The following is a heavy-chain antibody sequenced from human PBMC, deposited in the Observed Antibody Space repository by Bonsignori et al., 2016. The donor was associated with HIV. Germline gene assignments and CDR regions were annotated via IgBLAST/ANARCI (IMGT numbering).Heavy chain of an antibody. V-gene: IGHV4-39*07. CDR3: ASRDYDTSGYWYFDL. CDR1: GASISSSSYF. CDR2: IYYNGDS. D-gene: IGHD3-22*01. J-gene: IGHJ2*01. Sequence: SETLSLTCTVSGASISSSSYFWGWIRQSPGTGLEWIGTIYYNGDSYYNPSLKSRVTISVDTSKNQFSLTLRSVTAADTAVYYCASRDYDTSGYWYFDLWARGTQVTVSS.